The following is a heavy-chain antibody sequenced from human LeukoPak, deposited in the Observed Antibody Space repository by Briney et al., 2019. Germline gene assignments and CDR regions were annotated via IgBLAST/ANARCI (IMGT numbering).Heavy chain of an antibody. CDR1: GFTFSDYS. CDR3: ARERYFAFDY. J-gene: IGHJ4*02. CDR2: ISSDGHNK. Sequence: GRSLRLSCVASGFTFSDYSMDWVRQAPGKGLEWVAFISSDGHNKDYADSVKGRFTISRDNSKNTVYLQMDSLRPEDTAIFYCARERYFAFDYWGQRNLVTVSS. D-gene: IGHD3-9*01. V-gene: IGHV3-30-3*01.